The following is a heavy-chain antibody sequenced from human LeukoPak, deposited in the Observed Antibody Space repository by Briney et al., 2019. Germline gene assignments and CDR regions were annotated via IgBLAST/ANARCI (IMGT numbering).Heavy chain of an antibody. J-gene: IGHJ4*02. V-gene: IGHV3-30-3*01. D-gene: IGHD3-3*01. CDR3: ARDNRILHPNDY. CDR1: GFTFSSYA. Sequence: PGGSLRLSCAASGFTFSSYAMHWVRQAPGKGLEWVAVISYDGSNKYYADSVKGRFTISRDNSKNTLYLQMNSLRAEDTAVYYCARDNRILHPNDYWGQGTLVTVSS. CDR2: ISYDGSNK.